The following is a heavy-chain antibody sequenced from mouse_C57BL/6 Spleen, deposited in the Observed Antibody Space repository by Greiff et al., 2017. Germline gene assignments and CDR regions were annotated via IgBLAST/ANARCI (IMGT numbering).Heavy chain of an antibody. Sequence: VKVVESGPELVKPGASVKLSCKASGYTFTSYDINWVKQRPGQGLEWIGWIYPRDGSTKYNEKFKGKATLTVDTSSSTAYMELHSLTSEDSAVYFCARILYYGSSYWYFEVWGTGATVTVAS. CDR2: IYPRDGST. V-gene: IGHV1-85*01. CDR3: ARILYYGSSYWYFEV. D-gene: IGHD1-1*01. CDR1: GYTFTSYD. J-gene: IGHJ1*03.